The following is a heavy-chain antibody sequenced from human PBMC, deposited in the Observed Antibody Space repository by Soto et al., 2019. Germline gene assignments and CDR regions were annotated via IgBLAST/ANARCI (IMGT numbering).Heavy chain of an antibody. CDR1: GFTFSSYG. J-gene: IGHJ6*02. Sequence: PGGSLRLSCAASGFTFSSYGMHWVRQAPGKGLEWVAVISYDGSNKYYADSVKGRFTISRDNSKNTLYLQMNSLRAEDTAVYYCAKHDKSSLGTYYYGMDVWGQGTTVTVS. CDR2: ISYDGSNK. V-gene: IGHV3-30*18. CDR3: AKHDKSSLGTYYYGMDV. D-gene: IGHD1-1*01.